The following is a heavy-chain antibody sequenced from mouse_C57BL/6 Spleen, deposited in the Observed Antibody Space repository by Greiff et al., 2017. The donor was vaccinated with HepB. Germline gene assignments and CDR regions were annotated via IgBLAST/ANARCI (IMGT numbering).Heavy chain of an antibody. Sequence: VQRVESGAELVKPGASVKLSCKASGYTFTEYTIHWVKQRSGQGLEWIGWFYPGSGSIKYNEKFKDKATLTADKSSSTVYMELSRLTSEDSAVYFCARHEGRDAWFAYWGQGTLVTVSA. J-gene: IGHJ3*01. CDR3: ARHEGRDAWFAY. CDR1: GYTFTEYT. V-gene: IGHV1-62-2*01. D-gene: IGHD3-3*01. CDR2: FYPGSGSI.